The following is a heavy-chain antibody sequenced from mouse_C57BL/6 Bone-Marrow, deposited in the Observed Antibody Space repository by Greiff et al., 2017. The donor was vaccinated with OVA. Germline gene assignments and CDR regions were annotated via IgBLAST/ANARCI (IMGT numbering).Heavy chain of an antibody. Sequence: EVQLQQSGPVLVKPGASVKMSCKASGYTFTDYYMNWVKQSHGKSLEWIGVINPYNGGNSYNQKFKGKATLTVDKSSSTAYMELNSLSSEDSSVYYGARVTGTAYYFDYWGQGTTLTVSS. CDR3: ARVTGTAYYFDY. V-gene: IGHV1-19*01. D-gene: IGHD4-1*01. CDR1: GYTFTDYY. J-gene: IGHJ2*01. CDR2: INPYNGGN.